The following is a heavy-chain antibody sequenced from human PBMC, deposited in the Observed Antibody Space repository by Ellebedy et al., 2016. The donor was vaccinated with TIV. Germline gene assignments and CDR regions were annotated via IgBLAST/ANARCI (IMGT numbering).Heavy chain of an antibody. CDR1: GDTFGSYA. CDR2: ISGQNGNT. CDR3: ARVFVVSGGSYQSAAFDI. V-gene: IGHV1-18*01. D-gene: IGHD2-15*01. Sequence: ASVKVSCXASGDTFGSYALSWVRQAPGQGLEWMGWISGQNGNTKYAQKFQGRVTMTTDTSTSTAYMELRSLRSDDTAVYYCARVFVVSGGSYQSAAFDIWGQGTMVTVSS. J-gene: IGHJ3*02.